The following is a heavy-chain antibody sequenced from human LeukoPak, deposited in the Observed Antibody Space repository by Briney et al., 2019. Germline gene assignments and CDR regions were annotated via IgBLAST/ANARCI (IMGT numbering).Heavy chain of an antibody. CDR2: IYYSGST. J-gene: IGHJ4*02. CDR1: GGSISSYY. Sequence: SETLSLTCTVSGGSISSYYWSWIRQPPGKGLEWIGYIYYSGSTNYNPSLKSRVTISVDTSKNQFSLKRSSVTAADTAVYYCARDFGYSYGYYFDYWGQGTLVTVSS. CDR3: ARDFGYSYGYYFDY. D-gene: IGHD5-18*01. V-gene: IGHV4-59*01.